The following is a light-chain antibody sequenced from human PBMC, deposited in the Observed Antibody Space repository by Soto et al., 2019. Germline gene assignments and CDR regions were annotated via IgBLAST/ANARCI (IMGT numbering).Light chain of an antibody. J-gene: IGKJ4*01. Sequence: ILVAXSPLXMXXTXXXXXXXXCXXXXXXLHINGYNYFDWYLQKPGQSPQLLIYLASNRASGVPDRFSGSGSGTDFTLKISRVEAEDFGVYYCIQTLQTPLTFGGGTKVDI. CDR2: LAS. V-gene: IGKV2-28*01. CDR3: IQTLQTPLT. CDR1: XXXLHINGYNY.